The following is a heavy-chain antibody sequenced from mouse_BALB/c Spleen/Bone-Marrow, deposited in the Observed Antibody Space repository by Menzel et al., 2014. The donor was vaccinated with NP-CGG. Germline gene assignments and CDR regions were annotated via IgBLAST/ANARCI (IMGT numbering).Heavy chain of an antibody. Sequence: EVNLVESGGGLVKPGGSLKLSCAASGFAFSSYDMSWVRQTPEKRLEWVAYISGGGGSTYYPDTVKGRFTISRDNAKNTLYLQMSSLKSEDTAMYYCARLDYGNYEGGAMDYWGQGTSVTVSS. CDR2: ISGGGGST. V-gene: IGHV5-12-1*01. D-gene: IGHD2-1*01. CDR3: ARLDYGNYEGGAMDY. J-gene: IGHJ4*01. CDR1: GFAFSSYD.